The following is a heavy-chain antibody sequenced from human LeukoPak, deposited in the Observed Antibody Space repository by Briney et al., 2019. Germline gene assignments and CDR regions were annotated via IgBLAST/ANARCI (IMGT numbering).Heavy chain of an antibody. J-gene: IGHJ3*02. V-gene: IGHV3-74*01. Sequence: PGGSPRLSCAASGFTFSSYWMHWVRQAPGKGLVWVSRINSDGSSTSYADSVKGRFTISRDNAKNTLYLQMNSLRAEDTAVYYCAREGVTTDSVAFDIWGQGTMVTVSS. CDR2: INSDGSST. D-gene: IGHD4-11*01. CDR3: AREGVTTDSVAFDI. CDR1: GFTFSSYW.